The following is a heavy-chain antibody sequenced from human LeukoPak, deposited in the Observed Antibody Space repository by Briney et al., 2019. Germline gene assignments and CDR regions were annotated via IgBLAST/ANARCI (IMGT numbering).Heavy chain of an antibody. CDR1: GFTFSSYW. V-gene: IGHV3-7*01. Sequence: GGSLRLSCAASGFTFSSYWVSWVRQAPGKGLEWVANIKQDGSEKYYVDSVKGRFTISRDNAKNSLYLQMNSLRAEDTAVYYCARELIAVAGRVYYYGMDVWGQGTTVTVSS. D-gene: IGHD6-19*01. CDR2: IKQDGSEK. CDR3: ARELIAVAGRVYYYGMDV. J-gene: IGHJ6*02.